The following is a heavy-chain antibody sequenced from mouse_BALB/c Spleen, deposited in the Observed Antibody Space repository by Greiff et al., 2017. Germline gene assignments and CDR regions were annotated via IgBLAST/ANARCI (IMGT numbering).Heavy chain of an antibody. CDR3: ARWGYYGSSYYFDY. D-gene: IGHD1-1*01. CDR2: IYPGDGDI. J-gene: IGHJ2*01. CDR1: GYAFSSYW. Sequence: QVQLQQSGAELVRPGSSVKISCTASGYAFSSYWMNWVKQRPGQGLEWIGQIYPGDGDINYNGKFKGKATLTADKSSSTAYMQLSSLTAEDSAVYFCARWGYYGSSYYFDYWGQGTTLTVSS. V-gene: IGHV1-80*01.